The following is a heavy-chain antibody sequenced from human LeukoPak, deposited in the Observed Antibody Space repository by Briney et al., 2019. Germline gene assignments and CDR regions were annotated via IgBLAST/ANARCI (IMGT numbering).Heavy chain of an antibody. D-gene: IGHD6-13*01. J-gene: IGHJ4*02. CDR3: ARERAAAGGFDY. CDR1: GGTFSSYA. CDR2: IIPIFGTA. Sequence: SVKVSCKASGGTFSSYAISWVRQAPGQGLERMGGIIPIFGTANYAQKFQGRVTITADESTSTAYMELSSLRSEDTAVYYCARERAAAGGFDYWGQGTLVTVSS. V-gene: IGHV1-69*13.